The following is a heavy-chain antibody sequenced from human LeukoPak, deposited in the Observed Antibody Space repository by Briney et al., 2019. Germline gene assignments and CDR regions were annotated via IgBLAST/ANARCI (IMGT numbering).Heavy chain of an antibody. CDR1: GFAFSSYS. CDR3: ARCRENDFWSGSPVDY. V-gene: IGHV3-48*01. D-gene: IGHD3-3*01. J-gene: IGHJ4*02. CDR2: INHDGTAI. Sequence: GGSLRLSCAASGFAFSSYSMNWVRQAPGKGLEWLSYINHDGTAIYYADSVKGRFTISRDNSKTTLFVQMNSLRVEDTAVYYCARCRENDFWSGSPVDYWGQGTLVTVSS.